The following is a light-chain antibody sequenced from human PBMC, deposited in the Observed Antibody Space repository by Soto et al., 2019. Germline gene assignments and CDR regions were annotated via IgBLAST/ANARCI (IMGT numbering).Light chain of an antibody. Sequence: GDRVTITCRASQSISSWLAWYQQKPGKAPKLLINKASSLESGVPSRFSGSGSGTEFTLTISSLQPDDFATYYCQQYNSYSYTFGQGTKVDIK. V-gene: IGKV1-5*03. CDR1: QSISSW. CDR3: QQYNSYSYT. J-gene: IGKJ2*01. CDR2: KAS.